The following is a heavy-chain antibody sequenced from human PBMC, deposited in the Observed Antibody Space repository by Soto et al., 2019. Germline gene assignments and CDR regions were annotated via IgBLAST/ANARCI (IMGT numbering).Heavy chain of an antibody. CDR1: GFTFSNAW. V-gene: IGHV3-15*01. CDR3: TTDVGYSSSWYGSGY. J-gene: IGHJ4*02. Sequence: PGGSLRLSCAAPGFTFSNAWMSWVRQAPGKGLEWVGRIKSKTDGGTTDYAAPVKGRFTISRDDSKNTLYLQMNSLKTEDTAVYYCTTDVGYSSSWYGSGYWGQGTLVTVSS. CDR2: IKSKTDGGTT. D-gene: IGHD6-13*01.